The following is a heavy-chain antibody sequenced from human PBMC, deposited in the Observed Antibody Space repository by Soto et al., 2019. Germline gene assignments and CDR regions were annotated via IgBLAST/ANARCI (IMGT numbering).Heavy chain of an antibody. D-gene: IGHD3-10*02. CDR3: ARDVRGGVDY. J-gene: IGHJ4*02. Sequence: QVQLVESGGGVVQPGRSLRLSCAASGFTFSSYAMHWVRQAPGKGLEWVAVISYDGSNKYYADSVKGRFTISRDISKNTLYLQMNSLRAEDTAVYYCARDVRGGVDYWGQGTLVTVSS. CDR2: ISYDGSNK. CDR1: GFTFSSYA. V-gene: IGHV3-30-3*01.